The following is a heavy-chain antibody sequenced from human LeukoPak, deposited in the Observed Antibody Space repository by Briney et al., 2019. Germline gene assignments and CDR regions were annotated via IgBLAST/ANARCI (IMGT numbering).Heavy chain of an antibody. Sequence: GGSLRLSCAASGFAFSSYWMSWVRQVPGKGLEWVANIDQDGSEKYYVDSVKGRFTISRDNAKNPLYLQMNSLRAEDTAVYYCAKDPSYSSSWVYYYYGMDVWGQGTTVTVSS. J-gene: IGHJ6*02. CDR2: IDQDGSEK. D-gene: IGHD6-13*01. CDR1: GFAFSSYW. CDR3: AKDPSYSSSWVYYYYGMDV. V-gene: IGHV3-7*01.